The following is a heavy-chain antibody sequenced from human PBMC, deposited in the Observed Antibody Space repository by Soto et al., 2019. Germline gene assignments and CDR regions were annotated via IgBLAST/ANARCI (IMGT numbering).Heavy chain of an antibody. CDR3: ARDPRGSGSEGIYYYYYYMDV. CDR1: GFTFSSYG. CDR2: IWYDGSNK. V-gene: IGHV3-33*01. Sequence: GGSLRLSCAASGFTFSSYGMHWVRQAPGKGLEWVAVIWYDGSNKYYADSVKGRFTISRDNSKNTLYLQMNSLRAEDTAVYYCARDPRGSGSEGIYYYYYYMDVWGKGTTVTVSS. J-gene: IGHJ6*03. D-gene: IGHD3-10*01.